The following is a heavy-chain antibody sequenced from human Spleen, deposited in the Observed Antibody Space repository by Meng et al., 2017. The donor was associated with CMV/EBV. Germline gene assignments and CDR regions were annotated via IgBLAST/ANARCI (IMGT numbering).Heavy chain of an antibody. D-gene: IGHD3-9*01. CDR1: GGTFSHYG. Sequence: SVKVSCKASGGTFSHYGITWVRQAPGQGLQYMGGIIPIYTTPNYARKFQGRVTITTDESTSTAYMELSHLKSEDTAVYYCAVNYDILTGYVPGFDYWGQGTLVTVSS. CDR3: AVNYDILTGYVPGFDY. CDR2: IIPIYTTP. J-gene: IGHJ4*02. V-gene: IGHV1-69*05.